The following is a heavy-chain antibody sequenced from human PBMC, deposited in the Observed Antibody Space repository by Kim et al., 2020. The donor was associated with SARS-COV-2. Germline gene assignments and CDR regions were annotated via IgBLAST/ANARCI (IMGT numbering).Heavy chain of an antibody. D-gene: IGHD3-22*01. CDR1: GFTFSSYE. CDR2: ISSSGSTI. CDR3: ARDYYDTENDESLFDY. J-gene: IGHJ4*02. Sequence: GGSLRLSCAASGFTFSSYEMNWVRQAPGKGLEWVSYISSSGSTIYYADSVKGRFTISRDNAKNSLYLQMNSLRAEDTAVYYCARDYYDTENDESLFDYWGQGTLVTVSS. V-gene: IGHV3-48*03.